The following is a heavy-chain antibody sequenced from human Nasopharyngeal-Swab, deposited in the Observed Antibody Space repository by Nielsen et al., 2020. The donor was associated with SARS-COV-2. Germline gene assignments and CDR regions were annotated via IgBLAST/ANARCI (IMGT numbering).Heavy chain of an antibody. Sequence: GESLKISCAASGFTFSSYWMSWVRQAPGEGLEWVANIKQDGSEKYYVDSVKGRFTISRDNAKNSLYLQMNSLRAEDTAVYYCARSLYYYYDSSGYSLWGQGTLVTVSS. CDR2: IKQDGSEK. D-gene: IGHD3-22*01. V-gene: IGHV3-7*01. CDR3: ARSLYYYYDSSGYSL. CDR1: GFTFSSYW. J-gene: IGHJ4*02.